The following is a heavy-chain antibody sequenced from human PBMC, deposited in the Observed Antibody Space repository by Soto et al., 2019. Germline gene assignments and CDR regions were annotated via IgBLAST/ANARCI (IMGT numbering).Heavy chain of an antibody. V-gene: IGHV4-59*01. D-gene: IGHD2-15*01. CDR2: IYYSGST. J-gene: IGHJ3*02. CDR1: CGSISSYY. Sequence: SETLSLTCTVSCGSISSYYWSWIRQPPGKGLEWIGYIYYSGSTNYNPSLKSRVTISVDTSKNQFSLKLSSVTAADTAVYYCARDQDISRAFDIWGQGTMVTVSS. CDR3: ARDQDISRAFDI.